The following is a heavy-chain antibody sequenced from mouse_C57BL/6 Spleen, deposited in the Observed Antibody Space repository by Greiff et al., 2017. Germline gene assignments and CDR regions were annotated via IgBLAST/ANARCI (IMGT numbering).Heavy chain of an antibody. D-gene: IGHD4-1*01. J-gene: IGHJ2*01. CDR2: IYPGSGNT. CDR1: GYTFTDYY. V-gene: IGHV1-76*01. CDR3: ARGPGGTGTDY. Sequence: QVQLQQSGAELVRPGASVKLSCKASGYTFTDYYINWVKQRPGQGLEWIARIYPGSGNTYYNEKFKGKATLTAEKSSSTSYMQLSSLTSVDSAVYFCARGPGGTGTDYWGQGTTLTVSS.